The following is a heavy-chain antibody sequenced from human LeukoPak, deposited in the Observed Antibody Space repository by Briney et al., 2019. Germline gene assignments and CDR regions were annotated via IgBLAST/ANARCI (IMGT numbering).Heavy chain of an antibody. D-gene: IGHD6-19*01. J-gene: IGHJ4*02. Sequence: AETLSLTCTVSGVSISSSYSYWGWIRQPPGKGLEWIGSIYYSGSTYYNPSLKSRVTISVDTSKNQFSLKLSSVTAADTAVYYCARGGQGRIAVADGGFDYWGQGTLVTVSS. V-gene: IGHV4-39*07. CDR2: IYYSGST. CDR1: GVSISSSYSY. CDR3: ARGGQGRIAVADGGFDY.